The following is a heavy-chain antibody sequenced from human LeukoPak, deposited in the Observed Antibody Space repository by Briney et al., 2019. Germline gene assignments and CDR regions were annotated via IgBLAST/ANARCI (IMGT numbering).Heavy chain of an antibody. Sequence: GRSLRLSCAASGFTFSSYSMNWVRQAPGKGLEWVSSIRTSSSYTFYADSVTGRFAVSRDNAKKSLYLQMNSLRAEDTAVYYCARGSGGATAFDYWGQGTLVTVSS. CDR3: ARGSGGATAFDY. D-gene: IGHD5-12*01. CDR1: GFTFSSYS. CDR2: IRTSSSYT. J-gene: IGHJ4*02. V-gene: IGHV3-21*01.